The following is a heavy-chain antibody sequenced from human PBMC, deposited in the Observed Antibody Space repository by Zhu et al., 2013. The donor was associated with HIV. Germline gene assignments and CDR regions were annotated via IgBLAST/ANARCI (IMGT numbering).Heavy chain of an antibody. CDR3: ARGPTNYRFDY. CDR2: VIPIFGAA. Sequence: QVTVMQSEAVVKKPGSSVKVSCKVTGGTFSTYGFSWVRQGPGQGLEWMGGVIPIFGAANYAQKFQGRVLMTRGSSTSTAYMELSSLTFEDTAVYYCARGPTNYRFDYWGQGTLISVS. D-gene: IGHD3-10*01. V-gene: IGHV1-69*01. J-gene: IGHJ4*02. CDR1: GGTFSTYG.